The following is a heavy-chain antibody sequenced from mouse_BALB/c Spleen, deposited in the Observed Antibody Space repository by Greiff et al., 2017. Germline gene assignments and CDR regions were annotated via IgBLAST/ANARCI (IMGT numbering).Heavy chain of an antibody. V-gene: IGHV1-9*01. CDR3: ARSYYDYAFAY. Sequence: QVQLQQSGAELMKPGASVKISCKATGYTFSSYWIEWVKQRPGHGLEWIGEILPGSGSTNYNEKFKGKATFTADTSSNTAYMQLSSLTSEDSAVYYCARSYYDYAFAYWGQGTLVTVSA. D-gene: IGHD2-4*01. CDR2: ILPGSGST. CDR1: GYTFSSYW. J-gene: IGHJ3*01.